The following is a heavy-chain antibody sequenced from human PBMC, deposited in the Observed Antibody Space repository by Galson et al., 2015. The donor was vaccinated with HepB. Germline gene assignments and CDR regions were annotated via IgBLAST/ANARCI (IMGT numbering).Heavy chain of an antibody. V-gene: IGHV3-23*01. CDR3: TKDVGYGSSLFDY. J-gene: IGHJ4*02. CDR1: GSNFRNYG. D-gene: IGHD6-6*01. Sequence: SLRLSCAASGSNFRNYGMSWVRQAPGKGLEWFSTINDNGSRTHYADSVKGRFTISRDNSRNTLFLQLNSLRAEDTAVYYCTKDVGYGSSLFDYWGQGTLVTVSS. CDR2: INDNGSRT.